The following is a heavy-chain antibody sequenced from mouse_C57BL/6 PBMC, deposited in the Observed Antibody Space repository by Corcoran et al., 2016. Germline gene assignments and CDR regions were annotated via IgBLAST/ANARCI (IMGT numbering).Heavy chain of an antibody. CDR2: IFPGSGST. CDR1: GYTFTSYG. V-gene: IGHV1-75*01. Sequence: QVQLQQSGAELARPGASVKLSCKASGYTFTSYGINWVKQRPGQGLEWIGWIFPGSGSTYYNEKFKGKATLTVDKSSSTAYMLLSSLTSEDSAVYFCARLTAQATGYAMDYWGQGTSVTVSS. J-gene: IGHJ4*01. CDR3: ARLTAQATGYAMDY. D-gene: IGHD3-2*02.